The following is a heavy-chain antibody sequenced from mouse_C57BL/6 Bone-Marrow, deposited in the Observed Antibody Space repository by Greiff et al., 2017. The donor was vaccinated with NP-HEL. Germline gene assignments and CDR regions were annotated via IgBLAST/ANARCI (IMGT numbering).Heavy chain of an antibody. J-gene: IGHJ4*01. CDR2: IWSGGST. D-gene: IGHD2-1*01. CDR1: GFSLTSYG. V-gene: IGHV2-2*01. CDR3: ATTIPWAMGY. Sequence: QVQLQQSGPGLVQPSQSLSITCTVSGFSLTSYGVHWVRQSPGKGLEWLGVIWSGGSTDYNAAFISRLSISKDNSKSQVFFKMNSLQAGDTAIYYCATTIPWAMGYWGQGTSVTVSS.